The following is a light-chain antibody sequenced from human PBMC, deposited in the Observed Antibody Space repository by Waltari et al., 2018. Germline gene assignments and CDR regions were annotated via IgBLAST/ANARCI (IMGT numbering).Light chain of an antibody. Sequence: DIVMTQSPLSSPVTLGQPASVSCRASQSLVHTNGKTNLSWLHQRPGQPPRLLIYEISRRFSGVPDRFSGSGAGTDFTLKISRVEGEDVGIYYCMQTTHFPPTFGQGTRVDI. CDR3: MQTTHFPPT. V-gene: IGKV2-24*01. J-gene: IGKJ1*01. CDR1: QSLVHTNGKTN. CDR2: EIS.